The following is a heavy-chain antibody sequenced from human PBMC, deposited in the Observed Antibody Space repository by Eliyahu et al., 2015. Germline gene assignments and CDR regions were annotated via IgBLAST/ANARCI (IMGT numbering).Heavy chain of an antibody. D-gene: IGHD2-15*01. V-gene: IGHV3-9*01. J-gene: IGHJ4*02. CDR1: GFTXDDYX. Sequence: EVQLVESGGGLVQPGRSLRLSCAASGFTXDDYXXHWVRQAPGKGLEWVSGISWNSGSIGYADSVKGRFTISRDNAKNSLYLQMNSLRAEDTALYYCAKDIYAGGPLCSGGSCYPSFDYWGQGTLVTVSS. CDR2: ISWNSGSI. CDR3: AKDIYAGGPLCSGGSCYPSFDY.